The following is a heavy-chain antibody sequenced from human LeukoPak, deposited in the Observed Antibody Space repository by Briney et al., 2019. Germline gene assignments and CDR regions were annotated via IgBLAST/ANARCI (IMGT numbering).Heavy chain of an antibody. D-gene: IGHD4-17*01. CDR1: GDSVSSNSAA. V-gene: IGHV6-1*01. Sequence: SQTLSLTCAVSGDSVSSNSAAWNWIRQSPSRGLEWLGRTYYRSKWYNDYAVSVKSRITINPDTSKNQFPLQLNSVTPEDTAVYYCARAGGDYGDLYFDYWGQGTLVTVSS. CDR3: ARAGGDYGDLYFDY. CDR2: TYYRSKWYN. J-gene: IGHJ4*02.